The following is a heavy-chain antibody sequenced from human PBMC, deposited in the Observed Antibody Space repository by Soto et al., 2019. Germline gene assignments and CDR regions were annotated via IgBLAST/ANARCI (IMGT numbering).Heavy chain of an antibody. CDR3: ARSGDNYNVLDF. J-gene: IGHJ4*02. V-gene: IGHV3-11*06. CDR2: SSNSGTYT. Sequence: GSLRLSCAASGFRFSDYYMSWIRQAPGKGLEWLSYSSNSGTYTRYADSVKGRFSISRDNARNSLYLQINSLRGEDAAIYYCARSGDNYNVLDFWGQGTPVTVSS. CDR1: GFRFSDYY. D-gene: IGHD3-10*02.